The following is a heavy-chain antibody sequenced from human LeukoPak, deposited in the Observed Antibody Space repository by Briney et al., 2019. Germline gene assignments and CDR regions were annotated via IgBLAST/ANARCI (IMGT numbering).Heavy chain of an antibody. CDR2: IFYRGST. V-gene: IGHV4-59*01. Sequence: SETLSLTCTVSGGSISSYYWSWIRQPPGKRLEWIGYIFYRGSTNYNPSLKSRVAISEDTSKNQFSLNLSSVTAADTAVYYCARHENSGSGYYKYWGQGTLVTVSS. D-gene: IGHD3-10*01. CDR3: ARHENSGSGYYKY. CDR1: GGSISSYY. J-gene: IGHJ4*02.